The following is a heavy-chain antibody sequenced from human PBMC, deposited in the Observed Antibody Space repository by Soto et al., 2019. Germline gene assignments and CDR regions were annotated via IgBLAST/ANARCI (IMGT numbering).Heavy chain of an antibody. CDR2: ISYDGSNK. V-gene: IGHV3-30-3*01. J-gene: IGHJ5*02. CDR3: ARGHSGSWYWFDP. Sequence: QVQLVESGGGVVQPGRSLRLSCAASGFTFSSYAMHWVRQAPGKGLEWVAVISYDGSNKYYADSVKGRFTISRDNAKNSLYLQMNSLRDEDSAVYYCARGHSGSWYWFDPWGQGTLVTVSS. D-gene: IGHD6-13*01. CDR1: GFTFSSYA.